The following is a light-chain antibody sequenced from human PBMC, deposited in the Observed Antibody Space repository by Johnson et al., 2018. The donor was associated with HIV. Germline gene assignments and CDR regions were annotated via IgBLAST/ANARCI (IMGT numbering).Light chain of an antibody. J-gene: IGLJ1*01. CDR2: DNN. CDR1: SSNIENNY. CDR3: GTWHSALSGGGV. V-gene: IGLV1-51*01. Sequence: QAVLTQPPSVSAAPGQKVTISCSGSSSNIENNYVSWYQQLPGTAPKLLIYDNNKRPSGIPDRFSGSKSGTSATLGITGLQTGDEADYYCGTWHSALSGGGVFGTGTRVTVL.